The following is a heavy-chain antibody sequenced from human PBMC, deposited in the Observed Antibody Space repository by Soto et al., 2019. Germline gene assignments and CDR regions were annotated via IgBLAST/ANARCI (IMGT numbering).Heavy chain of an antibody. D-gene: IGHD3-10*01. Sequence: EVQLVESGGVLVPPGGSLRLSCVASGFTFNMYWMSWVRQAPGKGLEWVANIKQDGSEEYYVDSVEGRFTISRDNAKHSLFLQMDSLRVEATAIYYCARDRAASYYIDYWGQGTLVTVSS. CDR3: ARDRAASYYIDY. CDR2: IKQDGSEE. J-gene: IGHJ4*02. V-gene: IGHV3-7*01. CDR1: GFTFNMYW.